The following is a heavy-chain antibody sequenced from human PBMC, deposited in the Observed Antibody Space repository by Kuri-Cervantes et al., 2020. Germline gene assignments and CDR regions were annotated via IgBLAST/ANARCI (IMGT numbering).Heavy chain of an antibody. D-gene: IGHD2-15*01. J-gene: IGHJ6*02. Sequence: SETLSLTCIVSGDSISNYYWSWIRQAPGKGLEWIGYMQYSGNTNYNPSLKSRVTISVDTSKNQFSLKLSSVTAADTAVYYCARLISGYYYYGMDVWGQGTTVTVSS. CDR2: MQYSGNT. CDR1: GDSISNYY. CDR3: ARLISGYYYYGMDV. V-gene: IGHV4-59*01.